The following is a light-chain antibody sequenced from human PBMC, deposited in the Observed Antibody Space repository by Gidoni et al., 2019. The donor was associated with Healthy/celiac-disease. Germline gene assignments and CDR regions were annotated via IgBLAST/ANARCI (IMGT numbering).Light chain of an antibody. CDR2: AAS. J-gene: IGKJ2*01. Sequence: DIQMTQSASSLSASVGDRATITCRASQSISSYFNWYQQKPGNAPKLLIYAASSLQSGVPSRFCGSGSGTDFTLTIISLQPEDLATYYCQQRYSTPPTYTFGQGTKLEI. V-gene: IGKV1-39*01. CDR3: QQRYSTPPTYT. CDR1: QSISSY.